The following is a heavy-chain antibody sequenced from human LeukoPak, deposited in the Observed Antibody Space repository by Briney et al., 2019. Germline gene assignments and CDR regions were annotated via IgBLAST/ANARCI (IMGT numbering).Heavy chain of an antibody. V-gene: IGHV3-7*01. J-gene: IGHJ4*02. CDR2: IKQDGSEK. Sequence: GGSLRLSCAASGFTFSSYWMSWVRQAPGKGLEWVANIKQDGSEKYYVDSVKGRFTISRDNAKNSLYLQMNSLRAEDTAVYYCARGPVRSLFIGNSIDYWGQGTLVTVSS. CDR1: GFTFSSYW. CDR3: ARGPVRSLFIGNSIDY. D-gene: IGHD3-10*02.